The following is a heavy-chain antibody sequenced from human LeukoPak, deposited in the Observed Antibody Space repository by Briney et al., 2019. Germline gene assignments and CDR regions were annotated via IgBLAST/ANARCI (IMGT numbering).Heavy chain of an antibody. V-gene: IGHV3-30*03. D-gene: IGHD6-13*01. J-gene: IGHJ6*03. Sequence: GGSLRLSCAASGFTFSSYGMHWVRQAPGKGLEWVAVISYDGSNKYYADSVKGRFTISRDNSKNTLYLQMNSLRAEDTAVYYCARVAWGRPYSSSWYPTVGQYYYYYYMDVWGKGTTVTVSS. CDR2: ISYDGSNK. CDR3: ARVAWGRPYSSSWYPTVGQYYYYYYMDV. CDR1: GFTFSSYG.